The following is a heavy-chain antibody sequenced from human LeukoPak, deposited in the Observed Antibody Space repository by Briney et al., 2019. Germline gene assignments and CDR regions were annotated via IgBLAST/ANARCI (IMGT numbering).Heavy chain of an antibody. V-gene: IGHV1-18*01. D-gene: IGHD4-17*01. Sequence: GASVKVSCKASGYTFSSYGISWARQAPGQGLEWMGWISANSGDTNYAQKLQGRVTMTTDTSTSTASMELRSLRSDDTAVYYCARTVTTYGSTFDYWGQGTLVTVSS. J-gene: IGHJ4*02. CDR1: GYTFSSYG. CDR3: ARTVTTYGSTFDY. CDR2: ISANSGDT.